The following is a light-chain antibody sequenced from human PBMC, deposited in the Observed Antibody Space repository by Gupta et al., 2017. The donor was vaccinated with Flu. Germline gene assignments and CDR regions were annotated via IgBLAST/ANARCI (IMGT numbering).Light chain of an antibody. V-gene: IGLV1-47*01. CDR3: AAWDDSLSVHWV. Sequence: QSVLIQPPSVSGPPGQRVTISCSGGSSNIGSTYVHWYQQLPGTAPKLLIYRNHQRPSGVPDRFSGSKSGTSASLAISGLRSEDEGDYYCAAWDDSLSVHWVFGGGTKLTVL. J-gene: IGLJ3*02. CDR1: SSNIGSTY. CDR2: RNH.